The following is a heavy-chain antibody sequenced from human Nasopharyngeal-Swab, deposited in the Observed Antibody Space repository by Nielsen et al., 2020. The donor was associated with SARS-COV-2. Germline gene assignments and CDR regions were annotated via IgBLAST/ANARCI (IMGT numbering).Heavy chain of an antibody. J-gene: IGHJ4*02. V-gene: IGHV4-34*01. CDR2: INDRGSG. Sequence: SETLSLTCVVFGGTLNGFHWKWIRQTPGKGLEWIGEINDRGSGNYNPSLRSRVTISAGTSNIQFSLKLSSVTAADTAVYYCASGRWGAARPDDVRNFDYWGQGTLVTVSS. CDR1: GGTLNGFH. D-gene: IGHD6-6*01. CDR3: ASGRWGAARPDDVRNFDY.